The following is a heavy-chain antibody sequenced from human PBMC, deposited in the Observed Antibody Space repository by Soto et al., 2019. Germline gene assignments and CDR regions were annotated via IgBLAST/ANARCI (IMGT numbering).Heavy chain of an antibody. Sequence: SVKVSCKASGFTFTSSAVQWVRQARGQRLEWIGWIVVGSGNTNYAQKFQERVTITRDMSTSTAYMELSSLRSEDTAVYYCAAAFYDSSGYYYFDYWGQGTLVTVSS. V-gene: IGHV1-58*01. CDR2: IVVGSGNT. D-gene: IGHD3-22*01. CDR3: AAAFYDSSGYYYFDY. CDR1: GFTFTSSA. J-gene: IGHJ4*02.